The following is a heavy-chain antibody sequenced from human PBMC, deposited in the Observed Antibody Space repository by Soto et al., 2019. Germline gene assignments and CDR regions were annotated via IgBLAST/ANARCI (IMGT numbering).Heavy chain of an antibody. D-gene: IGHD2-15*01. Sequence: QVQLQGSGPGQVKPSETLSLTYTVSGDSISDYFYWSWIRQPAGKGLEWIGRIYTDGTTKYNPSLKSRVTLSLDKSNIQFSLRLSSVTAADTAVYYFAREVRGGFTGIFDQWGRRSRVTVSS. CDR2: IYTDGTT. CDR3: AREVRGGFTGIFDQ. CDR1: GDSISDYFY. V-gene: IGHV4-4*07. J-gene: IGHJ4*02.